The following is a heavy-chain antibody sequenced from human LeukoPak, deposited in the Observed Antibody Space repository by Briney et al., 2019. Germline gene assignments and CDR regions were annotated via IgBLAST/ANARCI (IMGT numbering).Heavy chain of an antibody. D-gene: IGHD6-6*01. V-gene: IGHV4-39*07. CDR2: IYYSGST. CDR3: AGISAGRYGMDV. CDR1: GGSISSSSYY. Sequence: SETLSLTCTVSGGSISSSSYYWGWIRQPPGKGLEWIGSIYYSGSTYYNPSLKSRVTISVDTSKNQFSLKLSSVTAADTAVYYCAGISAGRYGMDVWGQGTTVTVSS. J-gene: IGHJ6*02.